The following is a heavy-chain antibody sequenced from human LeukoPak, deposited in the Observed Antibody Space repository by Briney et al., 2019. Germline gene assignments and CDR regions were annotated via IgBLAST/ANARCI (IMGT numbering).Heavy chain of an antibody. CDR1: GYTFTDYY. J-gene: IGHJ4*02. CDR3: ARGGLEGYSYGLDS. CDR2: INPNTGDT. V-gene: IGHV1-2*02. D-gene: IGHD5-18*01. Sequence: GASVKVSCKASGYTFTDYYIHWVRQAPGQGLEWLGWINPNTGDTNYAQNFQGRVTIIRDTSISTTYIDLSRLRSDDTAVYFCARGGLEGYSYGLDSWGQGTLVSVSS.